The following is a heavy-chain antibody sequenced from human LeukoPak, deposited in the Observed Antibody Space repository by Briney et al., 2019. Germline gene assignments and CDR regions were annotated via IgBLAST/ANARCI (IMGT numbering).Heavy chain of an antibody. V-gene: IGHV3-43*01. Sequence: GGSLRLSCAASGFTFDDYTMHWVRQAPGKGQEWVSLISWDGGSTYYADSVKGRFTISRDNSKNSLYLQMSSLRTEDTALYYCAKDNYYGSGSYSFIDYWGQGTLVTVSS. CDR3: AKDNYYGSGSYSFIDY. D-gene: IGHD3-10*01. CDR2: ISWDGGST. J-gene: IGHJ4*02. CDR1: GFTFDDYT.